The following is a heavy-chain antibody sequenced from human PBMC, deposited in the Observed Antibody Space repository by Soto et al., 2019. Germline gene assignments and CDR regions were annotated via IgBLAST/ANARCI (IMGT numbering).Heavy chain of an antibody. CDR1: GFTFSSYA. V-gene: IGHV3-23*01. Sequence: GGSLRLSCAASGFTFSSYAMSWVRQAPGKGLEWVSAISGSGGSTYYADSVKGRFTISRDNSKNTLFLQINSLSAEYTVVYYCARHVPISIFGVVIDYYYYYYMDVWGKGTTVTVSS. J-gene: IGHJ6*03. CDR3: ARHVPISIFGVVIDYYYYYYMDV. D-gene: IGHD3-3*01. CDR2: ISGSGGST.